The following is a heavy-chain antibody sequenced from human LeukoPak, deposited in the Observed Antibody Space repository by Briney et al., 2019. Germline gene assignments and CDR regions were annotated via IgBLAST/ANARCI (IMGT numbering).Heavy chain of an antibody. V-gene: IGHV1-2*02. Sequence: ASVKVSFKASGYTFTGYHMHWGRQAPGQGLEWIGRINPNTGDTNFAQNFQGRCNMTRDTSITTAYMELSRLRSDDTAVYYCASSGGNSVHYFDYWGQGTLVTVSS. CDR1: GYTFTGYH. CDR2: INPNTGDT. CDR3: ASSGGNSVHYFDY. J-gene: IGHJ4*02. D-gene: IGHD4-23*01.